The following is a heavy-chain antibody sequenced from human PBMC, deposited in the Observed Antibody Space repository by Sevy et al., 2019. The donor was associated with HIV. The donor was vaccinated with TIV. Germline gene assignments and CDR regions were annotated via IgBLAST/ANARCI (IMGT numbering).Heavy chain of an antibody. CDR1: GFTFSDYY. Sequence: GGSLRLSCAASGFTFSDYYMSWIRQAPGKGLEWVSYISSSGSTIYYADSVKGGFSISRDNAKNSLYLQMNSLRAEDTAVYYCSGDDVRYYYGSWSYSDGMDVWGQGTTVTVSS. CDR3: SGDDVRYYYGSWSYSDGMDV. D-gene: IGHD3-10*01. J-gene: IGHJ6*02. CDR2: ISSSGSTI. V-gene: IGHV3-11*01.